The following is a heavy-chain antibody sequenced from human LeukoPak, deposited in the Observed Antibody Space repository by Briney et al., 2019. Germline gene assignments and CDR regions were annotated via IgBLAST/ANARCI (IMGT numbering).Heavy chain of an antibody. D-gene: IGHD6-19*01. CDR2: IKSKTDGGTT. CDR1: GLTFSNAW. Sequence: TGGSLRLSCVVPGLTFSNAWMNWVRQAPGKGLEWVDRIKSKTDGGTTDYAAPVKGRFTISRDDAKNTLYLQINSLKTEDTAVYYCTTGWVAGSYYFDYWGQGTLVTVSS. J-gene: IGHJ4*02. CDR3: TTGWVAGSYYFDY. V-gene: IGHV3-15*01.